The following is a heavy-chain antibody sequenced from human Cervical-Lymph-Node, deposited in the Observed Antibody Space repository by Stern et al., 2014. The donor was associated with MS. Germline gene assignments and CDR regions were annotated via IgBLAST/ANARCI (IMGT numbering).Heavy chain of an antibody. CDR1: GYDFTRYW. Sequence: EVQLVESAAQVKKPGESLKISCKGSGYDFTRYWIGWVRQMPGRGLEWMGLIYPGDSDVRYSPSFQGRVPLSADKSISTATLHWSSLKASDNAMYYCARGVATQIDYWGQGTLVTVSS. D-gene: IGHD3-10*01. CDR2: IYPGDSDV. V-gene: IGHV5-51*01. CDR3: ARGVATQIDY. J-gene: IGHJ4*02.